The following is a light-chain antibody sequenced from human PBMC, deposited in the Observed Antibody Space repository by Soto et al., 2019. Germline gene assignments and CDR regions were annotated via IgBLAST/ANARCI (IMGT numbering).Light chain of an antibody. CDR2: DAS. CDR1: QSVSSN. CDR3: QQYNNWPPIT. Sequence: ERVMTQSPATLSVSPGERATLSCRASQSVSSNLAWYQQKPGQAPRLLIYDASTKATGIPARFSGSGSETDFTLTISSLQSEDFAVYYCQQYNNWPPITFGQGTRLEIK. V-gene: IGKV3-15*01. J-gene: IGKJ5*01.